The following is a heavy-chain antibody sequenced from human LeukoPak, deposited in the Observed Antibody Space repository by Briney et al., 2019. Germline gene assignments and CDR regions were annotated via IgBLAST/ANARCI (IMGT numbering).Heavy chain of an antibody. Sequence: GGSLRLSCAASGFTFSSYGMSWVRQAPGKGLEWVSAISGSGGSTYYADSVKGRFTISRDNSKNTLYLQMNSLRAEDTAIYYCAIKVDYYDSSGYYPDWGQGTLVTVSS. J-gene: IGHJ4*02. CDR1: GFTFSSYG. D-gene: IGHD3-22*01. CDR2: ISGSGGST. V-gene: IGHV3-23*01. CDR3: AIKVDYYDSSGYYPD.